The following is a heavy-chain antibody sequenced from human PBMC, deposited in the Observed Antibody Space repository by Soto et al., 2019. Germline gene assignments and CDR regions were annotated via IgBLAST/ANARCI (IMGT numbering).Heavy chain of an antibody. CDR1: GGSISSSNW. J-gene: IGHJ6*02. CDR3: ARVRLLLWFGEILSVGMDV. D-gene: IGHD3-10*01. CDR2: IYHSGST. Sequence: SETLSLTCAVSGGSISSSNWWSWVRQPPGKGLEWIGEIYHSGSTNYNPPLKSRVTISVDKSKNQFSLKLSSVTAADTAVYYCARVRLLLWFGEILSVGMDVWGQGTTVTVSS. V-gene: IGHV4-4*02.